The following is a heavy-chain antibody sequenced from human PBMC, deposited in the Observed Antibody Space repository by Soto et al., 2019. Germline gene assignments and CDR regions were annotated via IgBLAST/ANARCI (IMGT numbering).Heavy chain of an antibody. Sequence: SETLSLTCTVSGGSISSSSYYWGWIRQPPGKGLEWIGSIYYSGSTYYNPSLQSRVTISVDTSKNQFSLKLSSVTAADAAVDYCARRERLSGDYARDRVNYDFDYWGQGTMVTVSS. V-gene: IGHV4-39*01. CDR1: GGSISSSSYY. D-gene: IGHD3-16*01. CDR2: IYYSGST. J-gene: IGHJ4*01. CDR3: ARRERLSGDYARDRVNYDFDY.